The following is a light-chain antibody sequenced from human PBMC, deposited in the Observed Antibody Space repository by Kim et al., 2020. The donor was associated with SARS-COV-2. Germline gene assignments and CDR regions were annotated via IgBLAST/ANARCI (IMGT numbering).Light chain of an antibody. Sequence: PGQTASITCSGYKLGDKYVSWYQQKPGQSPVVVIHQDNQRPSGIPERFSGSNSGNTATLTISGTQAMDEADYYCQAWDSSTHNYVFGAGTKVTVL. V-gene: IGLV3-1*01. CDR2: QDN. CDR1: KLGDKY. J-gene: IGLJ1*01. CDR3: QAWDSSTHNYV.